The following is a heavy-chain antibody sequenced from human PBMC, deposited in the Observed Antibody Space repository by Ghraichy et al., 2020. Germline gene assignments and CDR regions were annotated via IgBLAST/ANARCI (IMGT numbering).Heavy chain of an antibody. CDR3: AREYSNSSGLRAFDI. CDR1: GFTFSDYY. CDR2: ISGSSSTI. J-gene: IGHJ3*02. Sequence: SCAASGFTFSDYYMSWIRQAPGKGLEWVSYISGSSSTIFYADSVQGRFTISRDNARKSLFLQMNSLRDEDAAVYYCAREYSNSSGLRAFDIWGQGTLVTVSS. V-gene: IGHV3-11*04. D-gene: IGHD6-6*01.